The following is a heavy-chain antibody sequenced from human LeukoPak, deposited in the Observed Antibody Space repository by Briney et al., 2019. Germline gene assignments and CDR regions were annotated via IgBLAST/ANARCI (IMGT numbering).Heavy chain of an antibody. V-gene: IGHV1-18*01. CDR1: GYSFTRNG. Sequence: GASVKVSCKPSGYSFTRNGISWVRRAPGQGLEWMAWISANSGNTNYAQNFQDRVTLTTDTSTSTAYMELRSLRSDDTAVYYCARDVNYAFDYWGQGTLVTVSS. CDR3: ARDVNYAFDY. J-gene: IGHJ4*02. D-gene: IGHD3-16*01. CDR2: ISANSGNT.